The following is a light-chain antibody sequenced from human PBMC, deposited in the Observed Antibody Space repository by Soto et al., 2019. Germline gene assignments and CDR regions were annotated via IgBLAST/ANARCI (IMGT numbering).Light chain of an antibody. CDR2: GAS. CDR1: QSVTSN. V-gene: IGKV3-15*01. J-gene: IGKJ4*01. Sequence: EIVMTQSPAPLSVSPGERVTFSCRATQSVTSNLAWYQHKPGQAPRLLISGASTGATGIPGRFSGRGSGTEFTLTINSLQSEDFAVYYCQQYDNWPVTFGGGTKVEIK. CDR3: QQYDNWPVT.